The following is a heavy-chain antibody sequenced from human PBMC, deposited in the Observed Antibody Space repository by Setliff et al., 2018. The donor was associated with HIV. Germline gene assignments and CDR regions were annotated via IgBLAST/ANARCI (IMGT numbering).Heavy chain of an antibody. D-gene: IGHD3-10*01. CDR3: ATLAGDYYYSGRGYYFMDV. CDR2: ISAYNGNT. V-gene: IGHV1-18*01. CDR1: GYTFTSYG. J-gene: IGHJ6*03. Sequence: ASVKVSCKASGYTFTSYGISWVRQAPGQGLEWMGWISAYNGNTNYAQKLQGRVTMTTDTSTTTAYMELRSLRSDDTAVYYCATLAGDYYYSGRGYYFMDVWGKGTTVTAP.